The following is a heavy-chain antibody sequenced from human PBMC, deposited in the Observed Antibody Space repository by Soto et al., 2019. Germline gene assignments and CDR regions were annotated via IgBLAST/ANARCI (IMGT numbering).Heavy chain of an antibody. J-gene: IGHJ4*02. V-gene: IGHV3-23*01. Sequence: QLLESGGGLVQAGGSLRLSCAASGFTVSSYALNWVRQAPGKGLEWVSGISASTYYADSVKGRFTISRDTSKNTLYLLMNSLRAEDSAIYFCAIRMYSTRWYYLDYWGQGTLVTVSS. CDR3: AIRMYSTRWYYLDY. D-gene: IGHD6-13*01. CDR1: GFTVSSYA. CDR2: ISAST.